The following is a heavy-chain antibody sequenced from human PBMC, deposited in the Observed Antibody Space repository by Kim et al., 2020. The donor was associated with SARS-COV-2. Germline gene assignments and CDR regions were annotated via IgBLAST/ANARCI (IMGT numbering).Heavy chain of an antibody. Sequence: GGSLRLSCAASGFTLSSCAMSWVRQTAEKGLEWVAVFTAGDGNTYYADSVRGRFIISRDTSKNTVSLQMDSLRAEDTALYYCAKSPPYCGYNCYSTFDYWGQGTLVSVSS. CDR3: AKSPPYCGYNCYSTFDY. D-gene: IGHD2-21*01. J-gene: IGHJ4*02. V-gene: IGHV3-23*01. CDR2: FTAGDGNT. CDR1: GFTLSSCA.